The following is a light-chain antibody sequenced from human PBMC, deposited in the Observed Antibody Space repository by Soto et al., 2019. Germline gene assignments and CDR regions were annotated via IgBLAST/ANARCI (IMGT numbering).Light chain of an antibody. CDR3: AAWSDSLNGRI. Sequence: QSVLTQPPSASGTPGQRVTISCSGSSSNIGTNSVNWYQQLPGTAPKLLIYHGDQRPSGVPDRFSGSKSGTSASLAISGLLSEDDADYYCAAWSDSLNGRIFGTGTKLTVL. CDR1: SSNIGTNS. V-gene: IGLV1-44*01. CDR2: HGD. J-gene: IGLJ1*01.